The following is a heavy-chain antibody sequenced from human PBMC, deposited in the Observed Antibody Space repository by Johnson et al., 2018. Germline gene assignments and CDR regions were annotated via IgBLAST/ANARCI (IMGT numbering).Heavy chain of an antibody. D-gene: IGHD3-22*01. J-gene: IGHJ6*02. CDR2: IYYSGST. V-gene: IGHV4-59*01. CDR3: ARAYDSSGYYPLAWYYGMDV. Sequence: QVQLQESGPGLVKPSETLSLTCTVSGGSISSYYWSWIRQPPGKGLEWIGYIYYSGSTNYNPSLKSRVTISVDTSKNQFYLKLSSVTAADTAVYYCARAYDSSGYYPLAWYYGMDVWGQGTTVTVSS. CDR1: GGSISSYY.